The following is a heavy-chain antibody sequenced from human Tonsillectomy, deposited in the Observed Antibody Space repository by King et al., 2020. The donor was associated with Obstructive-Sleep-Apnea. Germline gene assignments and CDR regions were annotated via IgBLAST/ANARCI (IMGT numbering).Heavy chain of an antibody. Sequence: TLKESGPTLVTPTQTLTLTCTFSGFSLSTSGGAVGCIRQPPGKALEWLALIFLDVDKRYSPSLKTRLTITKDTSKNQVVLTITNMDPVDTATYYCAHRRRDYGSGSYSFDYWGQGTLVTVSS. CDR2: IFLDVDK. CDR1: GFSLSTSGGA. V-gene: IGHV2-5*02. J-gene: IGHJ4*02. CDR3: AHRRRDYGSGSYSFDY. D-gene: IGHD3-10*01.